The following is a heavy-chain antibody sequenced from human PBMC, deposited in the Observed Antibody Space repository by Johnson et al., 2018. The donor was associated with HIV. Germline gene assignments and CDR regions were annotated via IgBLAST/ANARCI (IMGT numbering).Heavy chain of an antibody. CDR1: GFTFDDYG. J-gene: IGHJ3*02. V-gene: IGHV3-23*04. Sequence: VQLVESGGGLVQPGGSLRLSCAASGFTFDDYGMSWVRQAPGKGLEWVSVINSGGTTYYADSVKGRFTISRDNSKNTLYLQMNNLRAEDTAVYFCAKRGTAMVLDAFDIWGQGTMVTVSS. CDR2: INSGGTT. CDR3: AKRGTAMVLDAFDI. D-gene: IGHD5-18*01.